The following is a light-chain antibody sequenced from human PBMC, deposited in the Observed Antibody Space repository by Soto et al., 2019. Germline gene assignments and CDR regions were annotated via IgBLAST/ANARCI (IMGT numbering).Light chain of an antibody. V-gene: IGKV3-20*01. CDR2: DAS. Sequence: EIVLTQSPATLSLSPGERATLSCRASQSVSSSYLAWYQQKPGQGPRLLIYDASSRATGIPDRFSGSGSGTDFTLTISRLEPEDFAVYYCQYYGSSPRTFGQGTKLEIK. CDR1: QSVSSSY. CDR3: QYYGSSPRT. J-gene: IGKJ2*01.